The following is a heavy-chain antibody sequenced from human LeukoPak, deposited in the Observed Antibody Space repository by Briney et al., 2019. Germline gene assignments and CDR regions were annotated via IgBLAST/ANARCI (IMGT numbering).Heavy chain of an antibody. V-gene: IGHV4-59*01. Sequence: PSETLFLTCTVSGGSISGYYWTWIRQPPGKGLEWIGYIYYTGSTNYNPSLKSRVTVSVDTPKSQFSLKLSSVTAADTAVYYCWRGGWWSNVWGPGTTVAVSS. D-gene: IGHD2-15*01. J-gene: IGHJ6*02. CDR2: IYYTGST. CDR3: WRGGWWSNV. CDR1: GGSISGYY.